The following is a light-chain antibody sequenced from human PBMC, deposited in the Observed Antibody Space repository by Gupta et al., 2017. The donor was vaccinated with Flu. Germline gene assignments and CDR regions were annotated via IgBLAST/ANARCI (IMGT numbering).Light chain of an antibody. Sequence: PSSLSASVGDRVTITCRASQSISSYLNWYQQKPGKAPKLLIYAASSLQSGVPSRFSGSGSGTDFTLTISSLQPEDFATYYCQQSYSTPRTFGQGTKLDIK. CDR2: AAS. CDR3: QQSYSTPRT. CDR1: QSISSY. J-gene: IGKJ2*01. V-gene: IGKV1-39*01.